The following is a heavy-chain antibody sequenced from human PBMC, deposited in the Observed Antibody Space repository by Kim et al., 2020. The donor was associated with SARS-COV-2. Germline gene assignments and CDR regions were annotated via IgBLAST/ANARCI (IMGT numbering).Heavy chain of an antibody. J-gene: IGHJ6*02. D-gene: IGHD2-15*01. CDR3: ARDVVVVAATQLQRYYYYGMDV. CDR2: IKQDGSEK. V-gene: IGHV3-7*01. CDR1: GFTFSSYW. Sequence: GGSLRLSCAASGFTFSSYWMSWVRQAPGKGLEWVANIKQDGSEKYYVDSVKGRFTISRDNAKNSLYLQMNSLRAEDTAVYYCARDVVVVAATQLQRYYYYGMDVWGQGTTVTVS.